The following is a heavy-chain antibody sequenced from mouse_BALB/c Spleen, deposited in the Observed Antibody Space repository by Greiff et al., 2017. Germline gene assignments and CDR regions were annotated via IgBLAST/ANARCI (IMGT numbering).Heavy chain of an antibody. J-gene: IGHJ4*01. D-gene: IGHD3-1*01. CDR1: GFTFSSYA. Sequence: DVMLVESGGGLVKPGGSLKLSCAASGFTFSSYAMSWVRQSQEKRLEWFAEISSGGSYTYYPDTVTGRFTISRDNATNTLYLEMSSLRSEDTAMYYCASGELGLPYYYAMDYWGQGTSVTVAS. V-gene: IGHV5-9-4*01. CDR2: ISSGGSYT. CDR3: ASGELGLPYYYAMDY.